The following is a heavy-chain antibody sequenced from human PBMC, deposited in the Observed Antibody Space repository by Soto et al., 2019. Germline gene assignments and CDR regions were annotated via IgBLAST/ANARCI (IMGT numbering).Heavy chain of an antibody. CDR1: GGSISSGDYY. CDR2: IYYSGST. D-gene: IGHD3-3*01. J-gene: IGHJ6*02. CDR3: ARDPSFFGDYDFSYYYYGMDV. Sequence: SETLSLTCTVSGGSISSGDYYWSWIRQPPGKGLEWIGYIYYSGSTYYNPSLKSRVTISVDTSKNQFSLKLSSVTAADTAVYYCARDPSFFGDYDFSYYYYGMDVWGQGTTVTVS. V-gene: IGHV4-30-4*01.